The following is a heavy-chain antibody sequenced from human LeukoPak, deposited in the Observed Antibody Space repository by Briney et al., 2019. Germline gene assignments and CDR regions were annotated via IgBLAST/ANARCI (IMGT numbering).Heavy chain of an antibody. V-gene: IGHV4-30-2*01. CDR1: GGSISSGGYY. CDR2: IYHSGST. CDR3: ARDFYDSSGFDAFDI. Sequence: SETLSLTCTVSGGSISSGGYYWSWIRQPPGKGLEWIGYIYHSGSTYYNPSLKSRVTISVDRSKNQFSLKLSSVTAADTAVYYCARDFYDSSGFDAFDIWGQGTMVTVSS. D-gene: IGHD3-22*01. J-gene: IGHJ3*02.